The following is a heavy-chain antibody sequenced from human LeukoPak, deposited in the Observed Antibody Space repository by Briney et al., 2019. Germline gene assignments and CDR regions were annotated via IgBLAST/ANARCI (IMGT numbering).Heavy chain of an antibody. CDR1: GFTFSSYE. Sequence: PGGSLRLSCVASGFTFSSYEMNWVRQAPGKGPEWVSYITGSSSTIYYADSVKGRFTISRDNSKNTLYLQMNSLRAEDTAVYYCAKGKRGYSYGFDPWGQGTLVTVSS. CDR2: ITGSSSTI. D-gene: IGHD5-18*01. J-gene: IGHJ5*02. CDR3: AKGKRGYSYGFDP. V-gene: IGHV3-48*03.